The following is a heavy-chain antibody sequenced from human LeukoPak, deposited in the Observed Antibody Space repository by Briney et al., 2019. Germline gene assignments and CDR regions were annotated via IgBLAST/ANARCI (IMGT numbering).Heavy chain of an antibody. D-gene: IGHD4-17*01. CDR2: IWYDGSNK. J-gene: IGHJ3*02. CDR1: GFSFSNYG. V-gene: IGHV3-33*01. Sequence: QPGRSLRLSCAASGFSFSNYGMHWVRQAPGKGLEWVAVIWYDGSNKYYADSVKGRFTISRDNSKNTLYLQMNSLRAEDTAVYYCAREPGETNDYGDYEEIGAFDIWGQGTMVTVSS. CDR3: AREPGETNDYGDYEEIGAFDI.